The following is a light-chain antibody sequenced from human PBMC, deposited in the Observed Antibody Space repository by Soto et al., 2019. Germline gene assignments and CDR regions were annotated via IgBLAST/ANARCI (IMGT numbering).Light chain of an antibody. Sequence: IVLTQSPGTLSLSPGDRATLSCRASQRVSARYLAWYQQKPGQAPSLLIYGASSRATGIPDRFSGSGSGTEFTLTVDRLEPEDFAVYYCHQYGSSPQTFGRGTKVDIK. V-gene: IGKV3-20*01. J-gene: IGKJ1*01. CDR2: GAS. CDR3: HQYGSSPQT. CDR1: QRVSARY.